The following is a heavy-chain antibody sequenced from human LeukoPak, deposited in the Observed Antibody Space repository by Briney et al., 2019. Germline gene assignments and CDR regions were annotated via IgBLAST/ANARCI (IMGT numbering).Heavy chain of an antibody. Sequence: ASVKVSCKAIGYTFTGYYMHWVRQAPGQGLEWMGWINPKSGGTKFAQKFEGRVTMTRDTSITTVYMELSRLRSDDTAMYYCARDWGAPHTLNFDSWGQGTLVTVSS. D-gene: IGHD1-26*01. CDR1: GYTFTGYY. CDR3: ARDWGAPHTLNFDS. J-gene: IGHJ4*02. V-gene: IGHV1-2*02. CDR2: INPKSGGT.